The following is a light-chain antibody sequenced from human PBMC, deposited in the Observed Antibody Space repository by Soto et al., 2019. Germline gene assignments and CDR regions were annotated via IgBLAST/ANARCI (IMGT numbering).Light chain of an antibody. CDR1: QSVSRSL. Sequence: EIVLTQSPGTLSLSPGERATLSCRASQSVSRSLLAWYQQKPGQAPRLLISGASTRATGIADRFSGSGSWTDFTLTISRLEPEDFAVYYCQQYGTPPPYIFGQGNKLEIK. V-gene: IGKV3-20*01. CDR3: QQYGTPPPYI. J-gene: IGKJ2*01. CDR2: GAS.